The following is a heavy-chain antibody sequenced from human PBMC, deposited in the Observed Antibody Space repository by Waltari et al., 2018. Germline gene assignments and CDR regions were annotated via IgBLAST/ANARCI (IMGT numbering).Heavy chain of an antibody. Sequence: QVQLRESGPGLVKPSQTLSLTCTVSGGSISSYGYYWSWIRQHQGKGLEWIGYFYYSGITYYNPSLTSRVIISADTSKNEFSLKLSSVTAADTAVYYCARSYSRGVIPPFFDYWGQGTLVTVSS. D-gene: IGHD3-10*01. CDR3: ARSYSRGVIPPFFDY. V-gene: IGHV4-31*03. CDR1: GGSISSYGYY. CDR2: FYYSGIT. J-gene: IGHJ4*02.